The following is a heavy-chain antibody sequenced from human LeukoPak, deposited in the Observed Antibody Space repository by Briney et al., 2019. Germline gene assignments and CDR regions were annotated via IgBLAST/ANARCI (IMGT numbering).Heavy chain of an antibody. Sequence: SETLSLTCTVSGGSISSSSYYWGWIRQPPGKGLEWIGSIYHSGSTYYNPSLKSRVTISVDKSKNQFSLKLSSVTAADTAVYYCARGDGDYSAEYFQHWGQGTLVTVSS. D-gene: IGHD4-17*01. J-gene: IGHJ1*01. CDR2: IYHSGST. V-gene: IGHV4-39*07. CDR3: ARGDGDYSAEYFQH. CDR1: GGSISSSSYY.